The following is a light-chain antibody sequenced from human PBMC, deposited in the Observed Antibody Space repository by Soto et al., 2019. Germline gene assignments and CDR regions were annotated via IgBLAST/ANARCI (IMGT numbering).Light chain of an antibody. CDR1: RSNIGSNL. CDR2: NNN. Sequence: QSVLTQPPSASGTPGQRVTISCSGSRSNIGSNLVNWYQQLPGTAPKLLMYNNNQRPSGVPDRFSGSKSGTSASLAISGLQSEDEADYHCAAWDDRLNGLVFGGGTKVTVL. V-gene: IGLV1-44*01. CDR3: AAWDDRLNGLV. J-gene: IGLJ3*02.